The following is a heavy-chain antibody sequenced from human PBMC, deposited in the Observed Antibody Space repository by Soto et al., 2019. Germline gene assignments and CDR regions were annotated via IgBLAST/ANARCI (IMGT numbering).Heavy chain of an antibody. V-gene: IGHV4-39*07. CDR2: IYYSGST. CDR1: GGSITSSYY. Sequence: SETLSLTCTVSGGSITSSYYWGWIRQPPGKGLEWIGSIYYSGSTYYNPSLKSRVTISVDTSKNQFSLSLSFVTAADTATYYCARSFGWYAVDSWGQGILVTVSS. J-gene: IGHJ4*02. CDR3: ARSFGWYAVDS. D-gene: IGHD6-19*01.